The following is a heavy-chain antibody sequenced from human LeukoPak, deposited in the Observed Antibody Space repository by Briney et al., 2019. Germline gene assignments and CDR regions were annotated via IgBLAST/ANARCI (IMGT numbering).Heavy chain of an antibody. Sequence: GGPLRLSCAASGFTFSSYSMNWVRQAPGKGLEWVSSISSSSSYIYYADSVKGRFTISRDNAKNSLYLQMNSLRAEDTAVYYCARDGFGELLNYFDYWGQGTLVTVSS. J-gene: IGHJ4*02. D-gene: IGHD3-10*01. CDR1: GFTFSSYS. CDR3: ARDGFGELLNYFDY. V-gene: IGHV3-21*01. CDR2: ISSSSSYI.